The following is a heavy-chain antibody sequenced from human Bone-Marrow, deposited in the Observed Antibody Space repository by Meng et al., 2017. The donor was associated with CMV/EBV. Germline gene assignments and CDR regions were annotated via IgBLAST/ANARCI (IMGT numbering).Heavy chain of an antibody. CDR1: GFTFSSYS. CDR3: ARSHSKGCSSTSCYYYYYYGMDV. V-gene: IGHV3-21*01. J-gene: IGHJ6*02. CDR2: ISSSSSYI. D-gene: IGHD2-2*01. Sequence: GGSLRLSCAASGFTFSSYSMNWVRQAPGKGLEWVSSISSSSSYIYYADSVKGRFTISRDNAKNSLYLQMKSLRAEDTAVYYCARSHSKGCSSTSCYYYYYYGMDVWGQGTTVTVSS.